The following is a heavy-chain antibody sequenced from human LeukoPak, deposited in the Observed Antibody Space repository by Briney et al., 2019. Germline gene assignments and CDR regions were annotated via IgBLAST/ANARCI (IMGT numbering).Heavy chain of an antibody. CDR3: ARGRNPYYVWGTYRAYFDY. Sequence: PSQTLSLTCTVSGGSSSSGDYYWSWICQPPGKGLEWIGYIYHSGSTYYNPSLTSRVTISVDTSTNQFSLKLTSVTAADTAMYFCARGRNPYYVWGTYRAYFDYWSQGTLVTVSS. D-gene: IGHD3-16*02. J-gene: IGHJ4*02. V-gene: IGHV4-30-4*01. CDR2: IYHSGST. CDR1: GGSSSSGDYY.